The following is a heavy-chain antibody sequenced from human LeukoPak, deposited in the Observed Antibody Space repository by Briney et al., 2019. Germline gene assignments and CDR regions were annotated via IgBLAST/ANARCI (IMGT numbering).Heavy chain of an antibody. CDR1: GFTFSSYW. CDR3: ARGSSGYKPYGLDV. D-gene: IGHD3-22*01. CDR2: IKQDGSEK. Sequence: GGSESLSCAASGFTFSSYWMTWVRQAPGKGLEWVANIKQDGSEKYYVESVKGRFTISRDNAKNSLNLQMNSLRAEDTAVYYCARGSSGYKPYGLDVSGQGTTVTVSS. V-gene: IGHV3-7*04. J-gene: IGHJ6*01.